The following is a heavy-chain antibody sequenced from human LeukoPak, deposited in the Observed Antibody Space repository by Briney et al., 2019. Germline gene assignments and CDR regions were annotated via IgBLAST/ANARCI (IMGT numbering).Heavy chain of an antibody. CDR3: AKLCSVPDAFDI. CDR2: ISYDGSNK. Sequence: PGGSLRLSCAASGFTFSSCGMHWVRQAPGKGLEWVAVISYDGSNKYYADSVKGRFTISRDNSKNTLFLEMNSLRAEDTAVYYCAKLCSVPDAFDIWGQGTMVTVSS. CDR1: GFTFSSCG. J-gene: IGHJ3*02. D-gene: IGHD2-2*01. V-gene: IGHV3-30*18.